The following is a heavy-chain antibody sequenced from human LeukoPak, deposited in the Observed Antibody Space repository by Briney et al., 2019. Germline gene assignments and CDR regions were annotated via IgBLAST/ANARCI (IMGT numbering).Heavy chain of an antibody. CDR3: AKDKGTGDSAFDI. Sequence: GGSLRLSCAAVSGFTFSNYWMSWVRQAPGKGLEWVANINRDGSEKYYVDSVKGRLTISRDNAKNSLYLQMNSLRAEDTALYYCAKDKGTGDSAFDIWGQGTMVTVSS. CDR1: GFTFSNYW. V-gene: IGHV3-7*03. CDR2: INRDGSEK. D-gene: IGHD7-27*01. J-gene: IGHJ3*02.